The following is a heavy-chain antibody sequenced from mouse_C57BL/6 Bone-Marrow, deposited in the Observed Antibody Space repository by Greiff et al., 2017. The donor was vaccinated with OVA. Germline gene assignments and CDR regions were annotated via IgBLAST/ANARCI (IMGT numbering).Heavy chain of an antibody. CDR1: GFSLNSYA. J-gene: IGHJ4*01. V-gene: IGHV2-9-1*01. CDR3: ARNSLTGTGAMDY. CDR2: IWTGGGT. Sequence: QVQLKESGPGLVAPSQSLAITCTVSGFSLNSYAISWVRPPPGKGLGWLGVIWTGGGTNYNSALKSRLSISKDNSKSQVFLKMNSLQTDDTARYYCARNSLTGTGAMDYWGQGTSVTVSS. D-gene: IGHD4-1*01.